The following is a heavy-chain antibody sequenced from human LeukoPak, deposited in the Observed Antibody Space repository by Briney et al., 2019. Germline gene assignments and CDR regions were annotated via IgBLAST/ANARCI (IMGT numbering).Heavy chain of an antibody. J-gene: IGHJ4*02. CDR2: IYTSGST. D-gene: IGHD3-10*01. Sequence: PSETLSLTCTVSGGPISSGSYYWSWIRQPAGKGLEWIGRIYTSGSTNYNPSLKSRVTISVDTSENQFSLKLSSVTAADTAVYYCARDVWFGAGRTFDYWGQGTLVTVSS. CDR3: ARDVWFGAGRTFDY. CDR1: GGPISSGSYY. V-gene: IGHV4-61*02.